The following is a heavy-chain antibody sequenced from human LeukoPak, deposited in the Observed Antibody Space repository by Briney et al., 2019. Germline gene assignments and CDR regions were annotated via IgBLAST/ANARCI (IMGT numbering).Heavy chain of an antibody. V-gene: IGHV3-9*01. J-gene: IGHJ6*02. CDR1: GFTFSSYS. Sequence: SGGSLRLSCAASGFTFSSYSMNWVRQAPGKGLEWVSGITWNRDNIGYGDSVKGRFTISRDNVKNVLYLQMTSLRPEDTALYYCAKDLSSAITSALVLDVWGQGTTVIVSS. CDR2: ITWNRDNI. CDR3: AKDLSSAITSALVLDV. D-gene: IGHD3-22*01.